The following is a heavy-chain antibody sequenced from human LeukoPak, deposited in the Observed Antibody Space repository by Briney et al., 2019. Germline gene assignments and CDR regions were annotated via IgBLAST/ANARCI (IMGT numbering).Heavy chain of an antibody. D-gene: IGHD2-8*01. Sequence: ASVKVSCKASGYTFTSYGISWVRQAPGQGLEWMGWISACSGNTNYAQKLQGRVTMTTDTSTSTAYMELGSLRSDDTAVYYCARSRPRVGMDVWGQGTTVTVSS. CDR3: ARSRPRVGMDV. J-gene: IGHJ6*02. V-gene: IGHV1-18*01. CDR2: ISACSGNT. CDR1: GYTFTSYG.